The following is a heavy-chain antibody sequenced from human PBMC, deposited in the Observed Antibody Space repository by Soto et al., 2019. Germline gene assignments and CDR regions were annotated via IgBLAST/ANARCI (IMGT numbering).Heavy chain of an antibody. J-gene: IGHJ4*02. CDR1: GFTSS. V-gene: IGHV3-23*01. D-gene: IGHD6-19*01. Sequence: EVQILESGGALIQPGGSLRLSCAASGFTSSMTWVRQAPGKGLEWVSASDFSGRLTYYADSVKGRFTIFRDTSVNTLFLQMNSLRTEDTAVYYCANILVGQWLVGGGYWGPGTRVTVSS. CDR3: ANILVGQWLVGGGY. CDR2: SDFSGRLT.